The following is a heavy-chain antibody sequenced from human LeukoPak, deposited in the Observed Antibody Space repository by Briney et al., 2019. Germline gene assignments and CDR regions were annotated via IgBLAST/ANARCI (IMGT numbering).Heavy chain of an antibody. Sequence: GGSLRLSCAASGFTFDDYAMHWVRHAPGKGLEWVSGISWNSGTMGYADSVKGRFTISRDNAKNSLYLQMNSLRAEDTALYYCAKDLDTMVRGLIIKPTYYYYGMDVWGQGTTVIVSS. J-gene: IGHJ6*02. V-gene: IGHV3-9*01. CDR1: GFTFDDYA. D-gene: IGHD3-10*01. CDR3: AKDLDTMVRGLIIKPTYYYYGMDV. CDR2: ISWNSGTM.